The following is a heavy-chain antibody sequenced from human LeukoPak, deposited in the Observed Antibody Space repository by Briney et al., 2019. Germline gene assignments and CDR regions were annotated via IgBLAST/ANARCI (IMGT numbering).Heavy chain of an antibody. CDR3: AKEEDYYDSSGYYSFDY. D-gene: IGHD3-22*01. V-gene: IGHV3-23*01. CDR1: GFTFSSYA. Sequence: GGSLRLSCAASGFTFSSYAMSWVRQAPGKGLEWVSAISGSGGGTYYADSVKGRFTISRDNSKNTLYLQMNSLRAEDTAVYYCAKEEDYYDSSGYYSFDYWGQGTLVTVSS. CDR2: ISGSGGGT. J-gene: IGHJ4*02.